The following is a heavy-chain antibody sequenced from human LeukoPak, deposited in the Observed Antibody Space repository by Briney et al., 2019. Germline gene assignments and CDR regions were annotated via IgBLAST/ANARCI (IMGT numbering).Heavy chain of an antibody. D-gene: IGHD3-16*01. J-gene: IGHJ4*02. CDR1: GFSLSTSGAG. CDR2: IYWNDDK. CDR3: AHSRGFYEISPFDY. Sequence: SGPTLVKPTQTLTLTCTFSGFSLSTSGAGVGWIRQPPGKALEWLALIYWNDDKRYSPSLKSRLTITKDTSKNQVVLTMTNMDPVDTATYYCAHSRGFYEISPFDYWGQGTLVTVSS. V-gene: IGHV2-5*01.